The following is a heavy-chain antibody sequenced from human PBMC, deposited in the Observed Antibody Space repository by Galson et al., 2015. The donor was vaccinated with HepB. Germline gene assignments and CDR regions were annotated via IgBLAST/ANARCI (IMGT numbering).Heavy chain of an antibody. CDR1: GFSLSTSGVG. CDR3: ARLGSTFDY. Sequence: PALVKPTQPLTLTCTFSGFSLSTSGVGVGWIRQPPGKALEWLALIYWDDDKRYSPSLKSRLTITKDTSKNQVVLTMTNMDPVDTATYYCARLGSTFDYWGQGTLVTVSS. V-gene: IGHV2-5*02. D-gene: IGHD3-10*01. CDR2: IYWDDDK. J-gene: IGHJ4*02.